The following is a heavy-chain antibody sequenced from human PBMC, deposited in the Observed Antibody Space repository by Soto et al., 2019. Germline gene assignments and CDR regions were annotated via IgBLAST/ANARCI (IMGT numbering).Heavy chain of an antibody. CDR3: ARSGYCTNGVCYTPFDY. Sequence: QVQLQESGPGLVKPSQTLSLTCTVSGGSISSGDYYWSWIRQPPGKGLEWIGYIYYSGRTYYNQSLKRRVTMSVATSKNQFSLKLSSVTAADTAVYYCARSGYCTNGVCYTPFDYWGQGTLVTVSS. J-gene: IGHJ4*02. V-gene: IGHV4-30-4*01. CDR2: IYYSGRT. D-gene: IGHD2-8*01. CDR1: GGSISSGDYY.